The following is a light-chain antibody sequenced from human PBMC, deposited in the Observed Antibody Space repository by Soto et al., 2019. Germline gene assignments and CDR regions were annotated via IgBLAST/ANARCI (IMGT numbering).Light chain of an antibody. Sequence: QSGLTHPASVSGSPGQSITISCTGTSSDVGGYNYVSWFQHHPGKAPTLIIYEVSYRPSGVSNRFSGSKSGDTASLTISGLQAEDEADYYCSSLTNTITRYAFGTGTKVTVL. CDR3: SSLTNTITRYA. CDR1: SSDVGGYNY. J-gene: IGLJ1*01. CDR2: EVS. V-gene: IGLV2-14*01.